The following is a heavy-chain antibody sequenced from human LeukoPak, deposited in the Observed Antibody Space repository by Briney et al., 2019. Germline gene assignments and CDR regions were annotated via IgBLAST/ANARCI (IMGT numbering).Heavy chain of an antibody. J-gene: IGHJ6*03. CDR3: AKRAGDSSSWYKALCYYYYMDV. D-gene: IGHD6-13*01. Sequence: GGSLRLSCAASGFTFDDYGMSWVRQAPGKGLEWVSGINWNGGSTGYADSVKGRFTISRDNSKNTLYLQMNSLRAEDTAVYYCAKRAGDSSSWYKALCYYYYMDVWGKGTTVTVSS. V-gene: IGHV3-20*04. CDR1: GFTFDDYG. CDR2: INWNGGST.